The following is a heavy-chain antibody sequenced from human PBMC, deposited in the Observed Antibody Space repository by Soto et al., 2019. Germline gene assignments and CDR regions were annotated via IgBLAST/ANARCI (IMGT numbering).Heavy chain of an antibody. Sequence: QVQLQESGPGLVKPSETLSLTCTVSGGTVSSGAYYWSWIRQRPGKGLEWIGYIYYSGSTYYNLSLKSRLTISVDTTKNQFSLKLRSVTAADTAVYYCARAYSVRGVYGRFDPWGQGTLVTVSS. V-gene: IGHV4-31*03. CDR2: IYYSGST. CDR3: ARAYSVRGVYGRFDP. CDR1: GGTVSSGAYY. D-gene: IGHD3-10*02. J-gene: IGHJ5*02.